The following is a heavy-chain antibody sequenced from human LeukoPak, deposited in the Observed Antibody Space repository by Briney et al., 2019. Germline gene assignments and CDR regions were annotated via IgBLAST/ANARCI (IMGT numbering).Heavy chain of an antibody. D-gene: IGHD3-9*01. CDR3: ARDFLDVDAFDI. V-gene: IGHV4-39*07. CDR1: GGSISSSSYY. CDR2: IYYSGST. J-gene: IGHJ3*02. Sequence: SETLSLTCTVSGGSISSSSYYWGWIRQPPGKGLEWIGIIYYSGSTYYNPSLKSRVTISVDTSKNQFSLKLSSVTAADTAVYYCARDFLDVDAFDIWGQGTMVTVSS.